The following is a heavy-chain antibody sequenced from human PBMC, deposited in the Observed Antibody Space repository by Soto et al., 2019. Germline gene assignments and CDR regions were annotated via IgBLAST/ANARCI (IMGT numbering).Heavy chain of an antibody. Sequence: QVQLVESGGGVVQPGRSLRLSCAASGFTFSSYAMHWVRQAPGKGLEWVAVISYEGSNKYYADSEKGRFTISRDNSKNTLYLQMNSLRAEDTAGYYCASALGYCISTSCSSTYYYYGMDVWGQGTTVTVSS. D-gene: IGHD2-2*01. CDR3: ASALGYCISTSCSSTYYYYGMDV. CDR1: GFTFSSYA. V-gene: IGHV3-30-3*01. CDR2: ISYEGSNK. J-gene: IGHJ6*02.